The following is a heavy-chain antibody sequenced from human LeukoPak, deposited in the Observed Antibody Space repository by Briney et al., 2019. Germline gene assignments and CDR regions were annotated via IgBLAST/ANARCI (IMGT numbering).Heavy chain of an antibody. J-gene: IGHJ4*02. V-gene: IGHV1-46*01. D-gene: IGHD5-24*01. CDR1: GYTFSSYY. CDR2: INPSGGST. Sequence: ASVKASCKASGYTFSSYYMHWVRQAPGQGLEWMGIINPSGGSTSYAQKFQGRVTMTRDMSTSTVYMELSSLRSEDTAVYYCARDLRIRWLPNYSPFDYWGQGTLVTVSS. CDR3: ARDLRIRWLPNYSPFDY.